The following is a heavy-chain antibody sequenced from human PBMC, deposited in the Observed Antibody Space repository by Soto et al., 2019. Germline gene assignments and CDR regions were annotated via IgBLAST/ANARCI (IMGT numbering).Heavy chain of an antibody. Sequence: QVQLQQWGAGLLKPSGTLSLTCAVYGGSFSGYYWSWIRQPPGKGLEWIGEINHSGVTNYKPSLKRRVTISEDTSKNQFSLQLKSVTAADTALYYGARFSGSYYYAMDVWGQGSTVTVSS. CDR1: GGSFSGYY. J-gene: IGHJ6*02. CDR3: ARFSGSYYYAMDV. D-gene: IGHD6-19*01. V-gene: IGHV4-34*01. CDR2: INHSGVT.